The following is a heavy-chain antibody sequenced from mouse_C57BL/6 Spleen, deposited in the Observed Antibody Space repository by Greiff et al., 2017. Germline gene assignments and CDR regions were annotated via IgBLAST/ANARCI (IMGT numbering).Heavy chain of an antibody. CDR2: ISSGSSTI. CDR1: GFTFSDYG. D-gene: IGHD3-2*02. CDR3: AEASFSMDY. V-gene: IGHV5-17*01. Sequence: EVKLMESGGGLVKPGGSLKLSCAASGFTFSDYGMHWVRQAPEKGLEWVAYISSGSSTIYYAATVKGRFTISRDNAKNTLFLQMTSLRSEDTAMYYCAEASFSMDYWGQGTSVTVSS. J-gene: IGHJ4*01.